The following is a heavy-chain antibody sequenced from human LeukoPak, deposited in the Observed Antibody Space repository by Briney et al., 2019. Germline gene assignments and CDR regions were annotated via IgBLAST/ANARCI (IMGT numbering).Heavy chain of an antibody. CDR3: AREDNLGSGSSPNDY. V-gene: IGHV1-2*06. Sequence: GASVTVSCTASGGTFSSYAISWVRQAPGQGLEWMGRSNPNSGGRNYAQKFQGRVTMTRDTSISTAYMELSRLRSDDTAVYYCAREDNLGSGSSPNDYWGQGTLVTVSS. CDR2: SNPNSGGR. D-gene: IGHD6-19*01. J-gene: IGHJ4*02. CDR1: GGTFSSYA.